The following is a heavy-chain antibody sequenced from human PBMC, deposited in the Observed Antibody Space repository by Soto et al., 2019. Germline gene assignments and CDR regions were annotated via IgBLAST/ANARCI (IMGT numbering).Heavy chain of an antibody. D-gene: IGHD4-17*01. CDR2: ISGSGGST. V-gene: IGHV3-23*01. J-gene: IGHJ3*02. CDR1: GFTFSSYA. CDR3: AKRLHYGDYEGDAFDI. Sequence: EVQLLESGGGLVQPGGSLRLSCAASGFTFSSYAMSWVRQAPGKGLEWVSAISGSGGSTYYADSVKGRFTISRDNSKNTLYLQMNSLRAEDTAVYYCAKRLHYGDYEGDAFDIWGQGTMVTVSS.